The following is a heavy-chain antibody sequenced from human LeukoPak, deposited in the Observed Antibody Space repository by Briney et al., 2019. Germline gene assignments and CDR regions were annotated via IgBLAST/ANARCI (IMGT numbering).Heavy chain of an antibody. CDR2: INPNSGGT. V-gene: IGHV1-2*02. Sequence: ASVKVSCKASGYTFTGYYMHWVRQAPGQGLEWMGWINPNSGGTNYAQKFQGRVTMTRDKSISTACMELSRLRSDDTAVYYCARAHGRDDRFLEWFSDYWGQGTLVTVSS. CDR3: ARAHGRDDRFLEWFSDY. CDR1: GYTFTGYY. D-gene: IGHD3-3*01. J-gene: IGHJ4*02.